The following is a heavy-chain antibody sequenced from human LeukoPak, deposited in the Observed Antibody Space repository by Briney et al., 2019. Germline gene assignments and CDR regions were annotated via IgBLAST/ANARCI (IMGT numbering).Heavy chain of an antibody. CDR2: IYTSGDT. CDR1: GGSMSSYC. J-gene: IGHJ5*02. CDR3: ARGIGWFLH. D-gene: IGHD3-3*02. V-gene: IGHV4-4*07. Sequence: PSETLSLTCTVSGGSMSSYCWSWIRQPAGKGLEWIGRIYTSGDTNYNPSLKSRVTISVDTSKNQFSLQLTSVTAADTAVYYCARGIGWFLHWGQGTLVTASS.